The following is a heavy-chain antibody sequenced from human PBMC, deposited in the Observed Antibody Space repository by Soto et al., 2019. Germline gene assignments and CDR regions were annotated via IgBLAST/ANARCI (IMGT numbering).Heavy chain of an antibody. D-gene: IGHD5-12*01. CDR2: IIPVFGTP. V-gene: IGHV1-69*12. CDR3: ARGDATKIIVTTYYGLDV. Sequence: QVQVVQSGAEVKKPGSSVKVSCKASGGSFSNYGISWVRQAPGQGLEWMGGIIPVFGTPHYAKKFQDRVTITADESTSTVYMEVSSLTSEATAVYYCARGDATKIIVTTYYGLDVWGQGTTVTVSS. J-gene: IGHJ6*02. CDR1: GGSFSNYG.